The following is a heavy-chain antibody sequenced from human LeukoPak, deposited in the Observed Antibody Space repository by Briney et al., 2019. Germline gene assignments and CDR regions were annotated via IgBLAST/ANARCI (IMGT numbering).Heavy chain of an antibody. CDR1: GYTLTELS. Sequence: ASVKASCKVSGYTLTELSMHWVRQAPGKGLEWMGGFDPEDGETIYAQKFQGRVTMTEDTSTDTAYMELSSLRSEDTAVYYCATRYSSSWYFDYWGQGTLVTVSS. CDR3: ATRYSSSWYFDY. V-gene: IGHV1-24*01. D-gene: IGHD6-13*01. CDR2: FDPEDGET. J-gene: IGHJ4*02.